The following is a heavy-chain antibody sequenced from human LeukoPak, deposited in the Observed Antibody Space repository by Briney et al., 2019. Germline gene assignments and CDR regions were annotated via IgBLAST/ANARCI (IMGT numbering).Heavy chain of an antibody. CDR2: VSYDGTEK. J-gene: IGHJ3*01. D-gene: IGHD3-22*01. CDR1: GFTFKSYG. Sequence: SGGSLRLSCAASGFTFKSYGMHWVRQAPGKGLGWVAVVSYDGTEKFYTDSVKGRFTISRDDSKNTLDLQMNSLSVDDTAVYYCVKGAAGSAYSASDVWGQGTMVTVSS. CDR3: VKGAAGSAYSASDV. V-gene: IGHV3-30*18.